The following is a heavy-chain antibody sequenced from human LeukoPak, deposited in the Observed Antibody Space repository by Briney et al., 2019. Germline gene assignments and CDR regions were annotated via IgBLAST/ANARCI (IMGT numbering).Heavy chain of an antibody. V-gene: IGHV3-21*05. J-gene: IGHJ3*02. Sequence: PGGSLRLSCAAYGIAFSRYTMNWVRQAPGKGLEWVSYINHDGNDIYYGESVKGRFTISRDNAKNSLYLQMHTLRAEDTAVYYCAGDGTGVLPGDAFDIWSQGTMVTVSS. D-gene: IGHD1-1*01. CDR2: INHDGNDI. CDR1: GIAFSRYT. CDR3: AGDGTGVLPGDAFDI.